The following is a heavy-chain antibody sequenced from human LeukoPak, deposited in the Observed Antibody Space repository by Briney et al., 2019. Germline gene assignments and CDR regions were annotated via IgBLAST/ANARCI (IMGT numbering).Heavy chain of an antibody. CDR3: ARAGGDSATLSYFDY. CDR1: GFTFSSYA. Sequence: GGSLRLSSAASGFTFSSYAMSWVRQAPGKGLEWVSATSGSGGSTYYADSVKGRFTFSRDNSKSTLYLQMNSLRAEDTAVYYCARAGGDSATLSYFDYWGQGTLVTVSS. J-gene: IGHJ4*02. D-gene: IGHD2-21*02. CDR2: TSGSGGST. V-gene: IGHV3-23*01.